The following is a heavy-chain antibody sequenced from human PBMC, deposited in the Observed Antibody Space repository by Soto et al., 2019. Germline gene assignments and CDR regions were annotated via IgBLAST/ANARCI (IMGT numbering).Heavy chain of an antibody. D-gene: IGHD5-18*01. CDR3: ASAYVDTAMVFYY. CDR1: GGTFSSYA. J-gene: IGHJ4*02. V-gene: IGHV1-69*12. CDR2: IIPIFGTA. Sequence: QVQLVQSGAEVKKPGSSVKVSCKASGGTFSSYAISWVRQAPGQGLEWMGGIIPIFGTANYAQKFQGRVTIAADEATITAYMELSSLRSEDTAVYYCASAYVDTAMVFYYWGQGTLVTVSS.